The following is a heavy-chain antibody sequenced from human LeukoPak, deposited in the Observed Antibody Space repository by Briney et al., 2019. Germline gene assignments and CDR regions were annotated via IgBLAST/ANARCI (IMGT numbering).Heavy chain of an antibody. V-gene: IGHV4-59*08. Sequence: SETLSLTCTVSGGSISSFYWSWVRQPPGKGLEWIGHIYDSGRTNYNPSLKSRITISVDTSKNQLTLKLTSVTAADTAVYYCARHRSASTGNFCLDPWGQGTLVTVSS. CDR3: ARHRSASTGNFCLDP. J-gene: IGHJ5*02. CDR1: GGSISSFY. D-gene: IGHD6-13*01. CDR2: IYDSGRT.